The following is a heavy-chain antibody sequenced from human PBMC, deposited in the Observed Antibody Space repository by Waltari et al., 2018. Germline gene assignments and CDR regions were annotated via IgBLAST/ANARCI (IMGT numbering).Heavy chain of an antibody. J-gene: IGHJ4*02. CDR1: GYTFTSYD. CDR3: ARGGRRYYDSSGYSDY. V-gene: IGHV1-8*01. D-gene: IGHD3-22*01. CDR2: MNPNSGNT. Sequence: QVQLVQSGAEVKKPGASVKVSCKASGYTFTSYDINWVRQATGQGLEWMGWMNPNSGNTGYAQKFQGRVTMTRNTSISTAYMELSSLRSEDTAVYYCARGGRRYYDSSGYSDYWGQGTLVTVSS.